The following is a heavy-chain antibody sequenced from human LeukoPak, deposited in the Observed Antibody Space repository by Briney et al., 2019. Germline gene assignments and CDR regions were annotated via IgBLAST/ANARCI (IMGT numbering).Heavy chain of an antibody. D-gene: IGHD6-25*01. J-gene: IGHJ5*02. CDR3: AKDPTPPKAGFDP. Sequence: GGSLRLSCAASGFTLCSYGMHWVRQAPGKGLEWVAFIRYDGSNKYYADSVKGRFTISRDNSKYTLYLQMNSLRAEDTSIYFCAKDPTPPKAGFDPWGQGTLVTVSS. V-gene: IGHV3-30*02. CDR2: IRYDGSNK. CDR1: GFTLCSYG.